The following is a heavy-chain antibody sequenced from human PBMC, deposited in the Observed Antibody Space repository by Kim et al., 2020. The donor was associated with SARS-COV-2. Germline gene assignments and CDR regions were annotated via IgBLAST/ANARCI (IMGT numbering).Heavy chain of an antibody. CDR3: ANQEASPDYSNRNFDY. CDR1: GFTFSSYA. D-gene: IGHD4-4*01. CDR2: ISGSGGST. J-gene: IGHJ4*02. Sequence: GGSLRLSCAASGFTFSSYAMSWVRQAPGKGLEWVSAISGSGGSTYYADSVKGRFTISRDNSKNTLYLQMNSLRAEDTAVYYCANQEASPDYSNRNFDYWGQGTLVTVSS. V-gene: IGHV3-23*01.